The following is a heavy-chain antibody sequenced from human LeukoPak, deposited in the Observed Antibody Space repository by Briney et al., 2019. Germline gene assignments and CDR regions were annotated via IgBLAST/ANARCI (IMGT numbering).Heavy chain of an antibody. CDR3: AKNGDRGAYCSGGSCYPYYYYYMDV. Sequence: GGSLTLSCAASGFTFSSYGMSWVRQAPGKGLEWVSAIRGSGGSTYYADSVKGRFTISRDNSKNTLYLQMNSLSAEDTAVYYCAKNGDRGAYCSGGSCYPYYYYYMDVWGKGTTVTVSS. D-gene: IGHD2-15*01. J-gene: IGHJ6*03. CDR2: IRGSGGST. CDR1: GFTFSSYG. V-gene: IGHV3-23*01.